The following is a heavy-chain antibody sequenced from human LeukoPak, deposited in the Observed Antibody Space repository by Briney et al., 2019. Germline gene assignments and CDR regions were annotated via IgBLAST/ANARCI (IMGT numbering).Heavy chain of an antibody. D-gene: IGHD5-12*01. Sequence: GASVKVSCKASGYTFTSYDINWVRQATGQGLEWMGWMNPNSGNTGYAQKFQGRVTMTRNTSISTAYMELSSLRSEDTAVYYCARVGSMVATQRVYYFDYWGQGTLVTVSS. CDR3: ARVGSMVATQRVYYFDY. V-gene: IGHV1-8*01. J-gene: IGHJ4*02. CDR2: MNPNSGNT. CDR1: GYTFTSYD.